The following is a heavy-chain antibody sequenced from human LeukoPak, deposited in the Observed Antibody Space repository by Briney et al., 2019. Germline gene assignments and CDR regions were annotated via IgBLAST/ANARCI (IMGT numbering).Heavy chain of an antibody. CDR3: ANVWNYSDY. D-gene: IGHD1-1*01. CDR1: GFTFDDYA. J-gene: IGHJ4*02. Sequence: GGSLRLSCAASGFTFDDYAMHWVRQAPGKGLEWVSGISWNSGSIGYADSVKGRFTISRDNAKNSLYLQMNSLRAEDTAVYYCANVWNYSDYWGQGTLVTVSS. V-gene: IGHV3-9*01. CDR2: ISWNSGSI.